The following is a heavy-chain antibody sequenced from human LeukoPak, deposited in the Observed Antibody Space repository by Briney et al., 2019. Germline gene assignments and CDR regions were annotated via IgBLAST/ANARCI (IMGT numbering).Heavy chain of an antibody. D-gene: IGHD2-15*01. V-gene: IGHV5-51*01. CDR3: ARRLTHPSGGYFDY. J-gene: IGHJ4*02. CDR1: EYSFTSYW. CDR2: IYPGDSDT. Sequence: GASLKISCKGSEYSFTSYWIGWVRQLPGKGLEWMGIIYPGDSDTSYSPSFQGQVTISADKSISTAYLQWSSLKASDTAMYYCARRLTHPSGGYFDYWGQGTLVTVSS.